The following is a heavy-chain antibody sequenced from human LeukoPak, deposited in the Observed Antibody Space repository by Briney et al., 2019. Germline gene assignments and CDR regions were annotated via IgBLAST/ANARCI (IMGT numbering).Heavy chain of an antibody. J-gene: IGHJ4*02. CDR2: IKEDGSIQ. CDR1: GFTFSSYW. V-gene: IGHV3-7*01. D-gene: IGHD6-19*01. CDR3: ARDVWTGVAVSDY. Sequence: GGSLRLSCVASGFTFSSYWMTWVRQAPGKGLEWLANIKEDGSIQYYLDSVRGRFTISRDNAKTSVYLQPNSLRADDTAVYYCARDVWTGVAVSDYWGQGTLVTVSS.